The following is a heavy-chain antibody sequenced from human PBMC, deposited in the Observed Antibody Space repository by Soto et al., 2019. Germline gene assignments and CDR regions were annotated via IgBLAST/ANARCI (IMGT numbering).Heavy chain of an antibody. CDR3: ARDGGGSSSFWYYYYYGMDV. Sequence: ASVKVSCKASGYTFTSYYMHWVRQAPGQGLEWMGIINPSGGSTSYAQKFQGRVTMTRDTSTSTVYMELSSLRSEDTAAYYCARDGGGSSSFWYYYYYGMDVWGQGTTVTVSS. CDR1: GYTFTSYY. CDR2: INPSGGST. J-gene: IGHJ6*02. V-gene: IGHV1-46*01. D-gene: IGHD6-6*01.